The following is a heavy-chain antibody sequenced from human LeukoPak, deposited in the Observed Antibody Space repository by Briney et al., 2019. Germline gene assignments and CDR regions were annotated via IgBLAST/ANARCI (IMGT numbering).Heavy chain of an antibody. Sequence: PSETLSLTCAVYGGSFSGYYWSWIRQPPGKGLEWIGEINHSGSTNYNPSLKSRVTISVDMSKNQFSLKLSSVTAADTAVYYCARGFGSGYYSWARTSAAFDIWGQGTMVTVSS. V-gene: IGHV4-34*01. J-gene: IGHJ3*02. D-gene: IGHD3-22*01. CDR3: ARGFGSGYYSWARTSAAFDI. CDR1: GGSFSGYY. CDR2: INHSGST.